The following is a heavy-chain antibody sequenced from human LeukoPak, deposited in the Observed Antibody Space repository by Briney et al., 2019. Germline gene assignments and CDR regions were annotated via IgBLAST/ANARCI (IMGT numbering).Heavy chain of an antibody. CDR3: AKGAAYSTTGRPYYFDY. CDR2: IGTSGDA. Sequence: PGGSPRLSCVASGFTFTRFDMHWVRQPPGKSLQWVSSIGTSGDAYSLESVKGRFTISRDDAANSLHLQMSSLRADDTAVYYCAKGAAYSTTGRPYYFDYWGQGILVTVSS. V-gene: IGHV3-13*01. D-gene: IGHD2/OR15-2a*01. J-gene: IGHJ4*02. CDR1: GFTFTRFD.